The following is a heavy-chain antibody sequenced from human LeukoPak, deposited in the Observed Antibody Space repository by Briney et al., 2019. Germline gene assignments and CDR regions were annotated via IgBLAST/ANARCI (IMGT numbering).Heavy chain of an antibody. Sequence: GGSLRLSCAASGFTFSSYAMHWVRQAPGKGLEYVSAISSNGGSTYYANSVKGRFTISRDNSKNTLYLQMGSLRAEDMAVYYCARNPYDILTGYSDYWGQGTLVTVSS. CDR3: ARNPYDILTGYSDY. CDR2: ISSNGGST. CDR1: GFTFSSYA. V-gene: IGHV3-64*01. D-gene: IGHD3-9*01. J-gene: IGHJ4*02.